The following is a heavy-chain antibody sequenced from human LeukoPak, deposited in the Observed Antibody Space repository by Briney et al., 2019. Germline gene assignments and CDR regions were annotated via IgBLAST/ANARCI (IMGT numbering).Heavy chain of an antibody. V-gene: IGHV1-8*01. J-gene: IGHJ4*02. Sequence: PQASLNVSCKASGYTFTSYDSNWVRQATGQGLEWMGWMNPNSGNTGYAQKFQDRVTMTRNTSISTAYMELSSLRSEDTAVYYCASGATKGIEFDYWGQGTLVTVSS. CDR3: ASGATKGIEFDY. D-gene: IGHD1-26*01. CDR2: MNPNSGNT. CDR1: GYTFTSYD.